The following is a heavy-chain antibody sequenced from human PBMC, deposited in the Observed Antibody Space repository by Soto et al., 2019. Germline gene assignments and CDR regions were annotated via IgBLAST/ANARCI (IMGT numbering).Heavy chain of an antibody. Sequence: QVQLQESGPGLVKPSQNLSLTCTVSGGSITSGAYYWSWIRQHPGKGLEWIGYIYYTGSTYYNQSLRSAVTISIDTSKNQFSQELSSVTAADAAVYYCARESSYSGGGGYWGQGTLVTVSS. V-gene: IGHV4-31*01. J-gene: IGHJ4*02. D-gene: IGHD2-21*01. CDR1: GGSITSGAYY. CDR3: ARESSYSGGGGY. CDR2: IYYTGST.